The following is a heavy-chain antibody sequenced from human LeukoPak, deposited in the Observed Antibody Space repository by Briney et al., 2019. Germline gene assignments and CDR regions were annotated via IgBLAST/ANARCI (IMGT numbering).Heavy chain of an antibody. CDR1: GGSISSYY. CDR3: ARHIGSEYDFWSGYPDY. J-gene: IGHJ4*02. CDR2: IYYSGST. D-gene: IGHD3-3*01. V-gene: IGHV4-59*08. Sequence: SETLSLTCTVSGGSISSYYWSWIRQPPGKGLEWIGYIYYSGSTNYNPSLKSRVTISVDTSKNQFSLKLSSVTAADTAVYYCARHIGSEYDFWSGYPDYWGQGTLVTVSS.